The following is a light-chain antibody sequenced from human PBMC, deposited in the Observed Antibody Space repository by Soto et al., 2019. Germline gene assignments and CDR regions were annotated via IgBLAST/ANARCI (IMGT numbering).Light chain of an antibody. J-gene: IGKJ2*01. CDR2: ATS. Sequence: IVLTQSPGTLSLSPGERATVSCRASETIGRAYFAWYQHRPGRTPRLVLSATSNRAAGIPDRFGGSGSGADFTLTISGVEPEDFAVYYRHQYATSPFTFGQGTKLEI. V-gene: IGKV3-20*01. CDR1: ETIGRAY. CDR3: HQYATSPFT.